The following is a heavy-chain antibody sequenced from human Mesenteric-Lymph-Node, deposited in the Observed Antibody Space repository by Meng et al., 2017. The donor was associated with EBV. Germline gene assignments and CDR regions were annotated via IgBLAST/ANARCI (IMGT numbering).Heavy chain of an antibody. CDR2: IIPIFGTA. V-gene: IGHV1-69*01. J-gene: IGHJ4*02. D-gene: IGHD6-19*01. CDR3: ATQAGNNSGWSPYYFDY. Sequence: QVQLVQSGAEVKKPGSSVKVSCTASGDTFSNYAISWVRQAPGQGLEWMGGIIPIFGTANYAQKFQGRVTITADESTSTAYMELSSLRSEDTAVYYCATQAGNNSGWSPYYFDYWGQGTLGTVAS. CDR1: GDTFSNYA.